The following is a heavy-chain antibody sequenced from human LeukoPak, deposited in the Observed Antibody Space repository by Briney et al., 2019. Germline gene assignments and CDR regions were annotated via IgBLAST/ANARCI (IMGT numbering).Heavy chain of an antibody. D-gene: IGHD2-8*01. Sequence: SETLSLICTVSGASISISNWNWIRQAPGKGLEWIGYITFSGGTNYHPSLGSRVTISLDMSKNQFSLRLTSVTAADTAIYYCARDSVYATNWYDPWGQGTLVTVSS. V-gene: IGHV4-59*01. J-gene: IGHJ5*02. CDR2: ITFSGGT. CDR1: GASISISN. CDR3: ARDSVYATNWYDP.